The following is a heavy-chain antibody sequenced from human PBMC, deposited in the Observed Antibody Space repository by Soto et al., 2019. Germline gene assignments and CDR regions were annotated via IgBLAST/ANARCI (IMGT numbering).Heavy chain of an antibody. D-gene: IGHD7-27*01. CDR2: IWYDGSNK. CDR1: GFTFSSYG. V-gene: IGHV3-33*01. CDR3: AVSGDYYYGMDV. J-gene: IGHJ6*02. Sequence: QVQLVESGGGVVQPGRSLRLSCAASGFTFSSYGMHWVRQAPGKGLEWVAVIWYDGSNKYYADSVKGRFTISRDNSKNTLYLQMNSLRAEDTAEYYCAVSGDYYYGMDVWGQGTTVTVSS.